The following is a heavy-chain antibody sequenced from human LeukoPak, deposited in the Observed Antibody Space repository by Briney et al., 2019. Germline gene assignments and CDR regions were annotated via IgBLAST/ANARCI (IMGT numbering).Heavy chain of an antibody. CDR3: ARSPWFDP. CDR2: MNPNNGKT. J-gene: IGHJ5*02. V-gene: IGHV1-8*01. CDR1: GYTFTAFD. Sequence: ASVKVSCKASGYTFTAFDINWVRQAPGQGLEWMGWMNPNNGKTVYAQKFQGRVTMTRKTSIKTAYMELSSLRPEDTAVYYCARSPWFDPWGQGTLVTVSS.